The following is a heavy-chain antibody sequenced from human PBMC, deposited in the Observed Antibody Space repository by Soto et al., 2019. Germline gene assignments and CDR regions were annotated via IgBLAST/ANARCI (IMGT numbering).Heavy chain of an antibody. CDR1: GFTFSSYW. Sequence: EVQLVESGGGLVQPGGSLRLSCAASGFTFSSYWMSWVRQAPGKGLEWVANIKQDGSEKYYVDSVKGRFTISRDNAKNSLYLQMNSLRAEDTAVYYCARQRGYSYGHFLYWGQGNLVTVSS. CDR3: ARQRGYSYGHFLY. D-gene: IGHD5-18*01. J-gene: IGHJ4*02. CDR2: IKQDGSEK. V-gene: IGHV3-7*01.